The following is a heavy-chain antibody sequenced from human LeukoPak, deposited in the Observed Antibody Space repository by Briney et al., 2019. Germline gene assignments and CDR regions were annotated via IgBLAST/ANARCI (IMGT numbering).Heavy chain of an antibody. J-gene: IGHJ4*02. CDR2: IRSKTYSETT. D-gene: IGHD6-6*01. CDR3: QKYSSSPFDL. V-gene: IGHV3-49*03. CDR1: GFTFGDHA. Sequence: PGRSLRLSCTASGFTFGDHAVSWFRQAPGKGLDWIAFIRSKTYSETTEYAASVKGRFTTSRDDSKSIAYLQMNSLKTEDTAVYYCQKYSSSPFDLWGQGTLVTVSS.